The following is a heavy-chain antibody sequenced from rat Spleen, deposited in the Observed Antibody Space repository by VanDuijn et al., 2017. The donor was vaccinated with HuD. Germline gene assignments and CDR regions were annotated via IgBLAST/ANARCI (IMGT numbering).Heavy chain of an antibody. J-gene: IGHJ2*01. D-gene: IGHD1-2*01. CDR2: ISSGGTT. Sequence: QVQLKESGPGLVQPSQTLSLTCTVSGFSLTNYGVSWVRQPPGKGLEWIAAISSGGTTYYNSALKSRLSISRDTSKSQVFLKMNSLQTEDTATYYCARVGYSSYVRYFDYWGHGVMVTVSS. V-gene: IGHV2S8*01. CDR3: ARVGYSSYVRYFDY. CDR1: GFSLTNYG.